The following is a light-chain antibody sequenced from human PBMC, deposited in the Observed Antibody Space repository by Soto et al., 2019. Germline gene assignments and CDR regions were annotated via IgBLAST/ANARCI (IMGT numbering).Light chain of an antibody. CDR1: STDVGGYNY. CDR3: GSYTSTDTPFV. V-gene: IGLV2-14*01. CDR2: EVN. J-gene: IGLJ1*01. Sequence: QSALAQPSSVSGSPGQSITISCTETSTDVGGYNYVSWYQHHPGKGPKLIIYEVNNRPSGVSDRFSGSKSGNKASLTISNLEAEDESDYYCGSYTSTDTPFVFGNGTKVTVL.